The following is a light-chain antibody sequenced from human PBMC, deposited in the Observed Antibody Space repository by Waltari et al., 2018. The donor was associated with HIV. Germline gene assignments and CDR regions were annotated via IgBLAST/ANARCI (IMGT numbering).Light chain of an antibody. CDR2: GNN. Sequence: QSVLTQPPSVSRAPGQRVTISCTGRSPNIGDGYAVHWYQQLPGTAPKLLIFGNNNRPSGVPDRFSGSKSGTSASLAITGLQAEDEADYYCQSYDSSLSGWVFGGGTKLTVL. J-gene: IGLJ3*02. CDR3: QSYDSSLSGWV. V-gene: IGLV1-40*01. CDR1: SPNIGDGYA.